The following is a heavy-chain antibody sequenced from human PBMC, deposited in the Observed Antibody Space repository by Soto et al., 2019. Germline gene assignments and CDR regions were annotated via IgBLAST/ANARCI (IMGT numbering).Heavy chain of an antibody. CDR3: VKEAYYYDSSGYYYGWFDP. CDR2: ISSNGGNT. Sequence: PGGSLRLSCSASGFTFSSYAMHWVRQAPGKGLEYVSAISSNGGNTYYADSVKGRFTISRDKSKNTLYLQMSSLRAEDTAVYYCVKEAYYYDSSGYYYGWFDPWGQGTLVTVSS. V-gene: IGHV3-64D*06. J-gene: IGHJ5*02. CDR1: GFTFSSYA. D-gene: IGHD3-22*01.